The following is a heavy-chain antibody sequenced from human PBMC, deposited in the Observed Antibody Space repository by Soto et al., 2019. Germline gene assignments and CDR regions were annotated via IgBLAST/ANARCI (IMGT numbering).Heavy chain of an antibody. J-gene: IGHJ4*02. CDR2: IYYSGNA. CDR3: ARYDSGALNY. V-gene: IGHV4-31*03. Sequence: QLQLQESGPGLVKPSQTLSLTCTVSGGSISIGGYYWSWIRQLPGKGLEWIGYIYYSGNAYQNPSTRSRVTISVYTSKNQFSLKLSSVTAADTAVFYCARYDSGALNYWGPGTLVTVSS. D-gene: IGHD3-10*01. CDR1: GGSISIGGYY.